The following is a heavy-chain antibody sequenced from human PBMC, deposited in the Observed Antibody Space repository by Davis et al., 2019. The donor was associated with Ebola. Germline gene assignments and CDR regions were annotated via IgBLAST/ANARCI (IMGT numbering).Heavy chain of an antibody. J-gene: IGHJ4*02. CDR1: GFTFDDYA. CDR3: AKWGFGESPDH. CDR2: VSWNSGRI. D-gene: IGHD3-10*01. V-gene: IGHV3-9*01. Sequence: PGGSLRLSCAASGFTFDDYAMHWVRQAPGKGLEWVSSVSWNSGRIDYADSVKGRFTISRDNTKKSVHLVMNSLRVEDTALYFCAKWGFGESPDHWGQETQVTVSS.